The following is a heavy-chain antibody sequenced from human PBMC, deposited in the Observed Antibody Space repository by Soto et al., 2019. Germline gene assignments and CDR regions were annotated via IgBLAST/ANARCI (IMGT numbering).Heavy chain of an antibody. CDR2: IRSKANSYAT. D-gene: IGHD5-18*01. J-gene: IGHJ6*02. V-gene: IGHV3-73*01. Sequence: PGGSLRLSCAASGFTFSGSAMHWVRQASGKGLEWVGRIRSKANSYATAYAASVKGRFTISRDDSKNTAYLQMNSLKTEDTDVYYCTTPIQLWSFTYYYYGMDVWGQGTTVTVSS. CDR1: GFTFSGSA. CDR3: TTPIQLWSFTYYYYGMDV.